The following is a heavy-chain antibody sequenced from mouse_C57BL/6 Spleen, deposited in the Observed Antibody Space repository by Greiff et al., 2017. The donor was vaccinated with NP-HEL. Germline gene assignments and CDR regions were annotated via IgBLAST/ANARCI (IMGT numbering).Heavy chain of an antibody. CDR2: IYPRDGST. J-gene: IGHJ4*01. D-gene: IGHD2-5*01. V-gene: IGHV1-85*01. Sequence: QVQLQQSGPELVKPGASVKLSCKASGYTFTSYDINWVKQRPGQGLAWIGWIYPRDGSTKYNEKFKGKATLPVDTSSSTAYMELHSLTSEDSAVYFCERDSNYLYYYAMDYWGQGTSVTVPS. CDR1: GYTFTSYD. CDR3: ERDSNYLYYYAMDY.